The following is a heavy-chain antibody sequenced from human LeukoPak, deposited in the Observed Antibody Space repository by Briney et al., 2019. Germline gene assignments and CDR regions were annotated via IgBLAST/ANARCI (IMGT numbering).Heavy chain of an antibody. CDR1: GGSISSGGYY. D-gene: IGHD6-19*01. Sequence: SQTLSLTCTVSGGSISSGGYYWSWIRQPPGKGLEWIGYIYYSGSTTYNPSLKSRVTISVDTSKNQFSLKLSSVTAADTAVYYCAGGWFHHYFDYWGQGTLVTVSS. J-gene: IGHJ4*02. CDR2: IYYSGST. V-gene: IGHV4-61*08. CDR3: AGGWFHHYFDY.